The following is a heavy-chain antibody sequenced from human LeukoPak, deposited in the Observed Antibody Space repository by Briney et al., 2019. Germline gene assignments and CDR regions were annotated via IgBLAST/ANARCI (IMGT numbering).Heavy chain of an antibody. CDR1: GYTFTSYY. CDR2: INPSGGST. V-gene: IGHV1-46*01. D-gene: IGHD6-13*01. J-gene: IGHJ6*02. Sequence: ASVNVSCKASGYTFTSYYMHWVRQAPGQGLEWMGIINPSGGSTSYAQKSQGRVTMTRDTSTSTVYMELSSLRSEDTAVYYCARVLEAAADLEEYYYYGMDVWGQGTTVTVSS. CDR3: ARVLEAAADLEEYYYYGMDV.